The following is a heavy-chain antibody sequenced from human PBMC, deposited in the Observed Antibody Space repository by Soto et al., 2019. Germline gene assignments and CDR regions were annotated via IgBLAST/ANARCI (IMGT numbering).Heavy chain of an antibody. CDR3: AKDRGGRGPFDT. D-gene: IGHD1-26*01. J-gene: IGHJ5*01. CDR1: NVSINSSY. V-gene: IGHV4-59*01. CDR2: VYYTGTT. Sequence: PXETLSLPGSVANVSINSSYWSWIRQPPGKGLEWIGWVYYTGTTKYNPSLKSRVTISIDTSKNEFSLKLRSVTTADTAVYFCAKDRGGRGPFDTWGQGTLVTVSS.